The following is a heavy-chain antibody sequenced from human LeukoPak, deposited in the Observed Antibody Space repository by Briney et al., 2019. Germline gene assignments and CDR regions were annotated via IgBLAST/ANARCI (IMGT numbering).Heavy chain of an antibody. CDR1: GFTFGNYY. J-gene: IGHJ5*02. CDR2: ISSSSIYT. Sequence: PGGSLRLSCAASGFTFGNYYMSWIRQAPGKGLEWVANISSSSIYTNYAGSVKGRFTTSRDNVKKSLYLQMNSLRADDTAVYYCAREYSSGWYDLWGQGTLVSAST. V-gene: IGHV3-11*05. D-gene: IGHD6-19*01. CDR3: AREYSSGWYDL.